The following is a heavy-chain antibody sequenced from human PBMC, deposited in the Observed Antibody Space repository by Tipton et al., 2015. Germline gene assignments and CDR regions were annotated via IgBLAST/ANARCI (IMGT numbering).Heavy chain of an antibody. CDR1: GFTFSNYW. V-gene: IGHV3-74*01. CDR2: INTDGRST. Sequence: SLRLSCAASGFTFSNYWMHWVRQAPGKGLVWVSGINTDGRSTNYADPVKGRFTISRDNTKNTLYLQMNSLGDEDTAVYYCARGGPWSPFGVVPHDAFDIWGQGIMVTVSS. CDR3: ARGGPWSPFGVVPHDAFDI. D-gene: IGHD3-3*01. J-gene: IGHJ3*02.